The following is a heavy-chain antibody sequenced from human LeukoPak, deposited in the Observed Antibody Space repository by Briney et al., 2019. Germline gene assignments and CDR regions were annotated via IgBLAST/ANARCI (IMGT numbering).Heavy chain of an antibody. D-gene: IGHD3-16*02. V-gene: IGHV1-58*01. CDR1: GFTFSNFG. Sequence: SVKVSCKASGFTFSNFGFNWVRQARGQRLEWIGWIVVGSGNTNYAQKFQERVTITRDMSTSTAYMELSSLRSEDTAVYYCAALYDYVWGSYRFPGIWGQGTMVTVSS. J-gene: IGHJ3*02. CDR3: AALYDYVWGSYRFPGI. CDR2: IVVGSGNT.